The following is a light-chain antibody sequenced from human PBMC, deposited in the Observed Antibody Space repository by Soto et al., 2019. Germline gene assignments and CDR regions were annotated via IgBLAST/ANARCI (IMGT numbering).Light chain of an antibody. CDR2: DVS. J-gene: IGLJ2*01. CDR1: SSDVGHYDY. CDR3: MSYTRSKTLV. Sequence: QSALTHPASVSGSPGQSITVSCTGTSSDVGHYDYVSWYQQHPGKAPKLMIFDVSNRPSGVSNRFSGSKSGNTSSLTISGLQAEDEADYYGMSYTRSKTLVFGGGTKRTVL. V-gene: IGLV2-14*03.